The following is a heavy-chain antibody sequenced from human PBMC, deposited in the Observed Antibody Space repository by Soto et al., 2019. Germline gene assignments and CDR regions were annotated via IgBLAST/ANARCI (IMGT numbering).Heavy chain of an antibody. J-gene: IGHJ6*02. D-gene: IGHD7-27*01. V-gene: IGHV1-18*01. Sequence: ASVKVSCKASGYTFTSYGISWVRQAPGQGLEWMGWISAYNGNTNYAQKLQGRVTMTTDTSTSTAYMELRSLRSDDTAVYYCARVFILSGVKSYGMDVWGQGTTVTVSS. CDR3: ARVFILSGVKSYGMDV. CDR2: ISAYNGNT. CDR1: GYTFTSYG.